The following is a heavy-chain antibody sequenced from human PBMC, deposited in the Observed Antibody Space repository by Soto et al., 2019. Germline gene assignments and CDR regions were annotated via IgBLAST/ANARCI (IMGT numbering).Heavy chain of an antibody. D-gene: IGHD5-18*01. CDR3: ATESGSTYGYFDY. J-gene: IGHJ4*02. Sequence: SETLSLTCTVSGDSMTSGDYSWSWIRQPPGKGLEWLGYIYRTGNTHYSPSLKSRVSMSLDRSKNQFTLELTSVTAADTAVYYCATESGSTYGYFDYWGQGTQVTVSS. V-gene: IGHV4-30-2*01. CDR1: GDSMTSGDYS. CDR2: IYRTGNT.